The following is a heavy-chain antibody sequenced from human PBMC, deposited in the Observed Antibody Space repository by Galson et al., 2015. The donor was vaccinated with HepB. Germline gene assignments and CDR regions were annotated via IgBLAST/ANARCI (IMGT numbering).Heavy chain of an antibody. CDR1: GFTFSSYA. CDR3: AKALYSGNYYSGWYFDL. CDR2: MSGSGDTT. J-gene: IGHJ2*01. Sequence: SLRLSCAASGFTFSSYAMSWVRQAPGEGLEWVSGMSGSGDTTYYADSVKGRFSISRDNSKNTLYLQMNSLRGEDTAVYYCAKALYSGNYYSGWYFDLWGRGTLVTVSS. D-gene: IGHD1-26*01. V-gene: IGHV3-23*01.